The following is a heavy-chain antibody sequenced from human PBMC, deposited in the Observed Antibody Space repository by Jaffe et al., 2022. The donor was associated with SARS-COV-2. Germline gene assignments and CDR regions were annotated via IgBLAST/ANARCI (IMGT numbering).Heavy chain of an antibody. D-gene: IGHD3-3*01. CDR3: ARAIRHYDFWSGHTCWFDP. V-gene: IGHV5-10-1*03. CDR1: GYSFTSYW. J-gene: IGHJ5*02. CDR2: IDPSDSYT. Sequence: EVQLVQSGAEVKKPGESLRISCKGSGYSFTSYWISWVRQMPGKGLEWMGRIDPSDSYTNYSPSFQGHVTISADKSISTAYLQWSSLKASDTAMYYCARAIRHYDFWSGHTCWFDPWGQGTLVTVSS.